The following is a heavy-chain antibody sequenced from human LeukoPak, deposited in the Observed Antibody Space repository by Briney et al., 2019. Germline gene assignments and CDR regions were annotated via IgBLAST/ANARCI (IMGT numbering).Heavy chain of an antibody. CDR1: GGSITSYY. V-gene: IGHV4-59*01. D-gene: IGHD2/OR15-2a*01. CDR2: IYYSGST. CDR3: ARVSGGNFNWFDP. J-gene: IGHJ5*02. Sequence: SETLSLTCTVSGGSITSYYWSWIRQPPGRGLEWIGYIYYSGSTNYNPSLKSRVTISSDTSKNQFYLRLSSVTAADTALYYCARVSGGNFNWFDPWGQGTLVTVSS.